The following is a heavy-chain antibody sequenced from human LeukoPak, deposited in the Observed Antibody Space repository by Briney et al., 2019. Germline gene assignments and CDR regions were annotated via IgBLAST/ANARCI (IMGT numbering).Heavy chain of an antibody. CDR3: AKDQLAFEYFQH. D-gene: IGHD6-13*01. CDR1: GFTFSSYG. J-gene: IGHJ1*01. Sequence: PGGSLRLSCAASGFTFSSYGMHWVRQAPGKGLEWVSYISSTSSTVYSADSVKGRFTISRDNVKNSLYLQMNSLRAEDTAVYYCAKDQLAFEYFQHWGQGTLVTVSS. CDR2: ISSTSSTV. V-gene: IGHV3-48*01.